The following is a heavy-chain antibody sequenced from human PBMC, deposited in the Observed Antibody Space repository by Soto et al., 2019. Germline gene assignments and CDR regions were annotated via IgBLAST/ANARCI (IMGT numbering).Heavy chain of an antibody. CDR1: GFTFSSYG. Sequence: QVQLVESGGGVVQPGRSLRLSCTASGFTFSSYGMHWVRLAPGKGPEWVAVISYDGGDKYYTDSVKGRFTISRDNSKSTLYLQMNSLRTDDTAVYYCAKSHPITVISLEYWGQGTLVTVSS. J-gene: IGHJ4*02. D-gene: IGHD1-20*01. V-gene: IGHV3-30*18. CDR3: AKSHPITVISLEY. CDR2: ISYDGGDK.